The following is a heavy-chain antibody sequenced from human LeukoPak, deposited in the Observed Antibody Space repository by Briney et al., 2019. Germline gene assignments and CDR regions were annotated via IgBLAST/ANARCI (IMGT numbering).Heavy chain of an antibody. CDR3: ARAKQWLGAPLFDY. CDR2: IYYSGSA. V-gene: IGHV4-39*07. CDR1: GGSISSSSYY. D-gene: IGHD6-19*01. Sequence: PSETLSLTCTVSGGSISSSSYYWGWIRQPPGKGLEWIGSIYYSGSAYYNPSLKSRVTISVDTSKNQFSLKLSSVTAADTAVYYCARAKQWLGAPLFDYWGQGTLVTVSS. J-gene: IGHJ4*02.